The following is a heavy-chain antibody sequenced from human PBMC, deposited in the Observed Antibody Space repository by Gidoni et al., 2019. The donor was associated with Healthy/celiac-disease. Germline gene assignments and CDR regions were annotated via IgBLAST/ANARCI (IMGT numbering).Heavy chain of an antibody. Sequence: QVQLQQWGAGLLKPSETLSLTCAVYGGSFRGSYWSWIRQPPGKGLEWIGEINHSGSTNYNPSLKSRVTISVDTSKNQFSLKLSSVTAADTAVYYCARVPQTYYYDSRRAFDIWGQGTMVTVSS. CDR3: ARVPQTYYYDSRRAFDI. V-gene: IGHV4-34*01. CDR1: GGSFRGSY. J-gene: IGHJ3*02. CDR2: INHSGST. D-gene: IGHD3-22*01.